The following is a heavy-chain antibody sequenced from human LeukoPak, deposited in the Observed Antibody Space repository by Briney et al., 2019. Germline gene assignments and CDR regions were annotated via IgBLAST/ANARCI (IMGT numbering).Heavy chain of an antibody. CDR3: AADRNYYDSSGYYYAPIDAFDI. CDR1: GFTFTSSA. J-gene: IGHJ3*02. V-gene: IGHV1-58*02. D-gene: IGHD3-22*01. Sequence: TSVKVSCKASGFTFTSSAMQWVRQARGQRLEWIGWIVVGSGNTNYAQKFQERVTITRDMSTSTAYMELSSLRSEDTAVYYCAADRNYYDSSGYYYAPIDAFDIWGQGTMVTVSS. CDR2: IVVGSGNT.